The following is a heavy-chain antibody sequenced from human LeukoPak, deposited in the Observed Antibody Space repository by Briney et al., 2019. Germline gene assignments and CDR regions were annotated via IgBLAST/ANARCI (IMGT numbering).Heavy chain of an antibody. V-gene: IGHV3-74*01. J-gene: IGHJ4*02. CDR2: IKSDGSNT. CDR3: ARGGYYGSGRYYFDS. D-gene: IGHD3-3*01. CDR1: GFTFSSYG. Sequence: GGSLRLSCAASGFTFSSYGMHWVRQAPGKGLVWASRIKSDGSNTSYADSVKGRFTISRDNAKNTLHLQMNSLRAEDTAVYYCARGGYYGSGRYYFDSWGQGTLVTVSS.